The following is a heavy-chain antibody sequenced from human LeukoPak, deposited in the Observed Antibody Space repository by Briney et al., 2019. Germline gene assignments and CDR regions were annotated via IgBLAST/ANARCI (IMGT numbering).Heavy chain of an antibody. Sequence: GVSLTLSCAASGFTFSNYWMHWVRQVPGEGLVWVSRINSGGSSTSYAHSVKGRFTISRDNAKNTLYLQMNLLSAEDTAVYYCARRGAAAGTGDYWGQGTLVTVSS. D-gene: IGHD6-13*01. V-gene: IGHV3-74*01. CDR1: GFTFSNYW. CDR2: INSGGSST. J-gene: IGHJ4*02. CDR3: ARRGAAAGTGDY.